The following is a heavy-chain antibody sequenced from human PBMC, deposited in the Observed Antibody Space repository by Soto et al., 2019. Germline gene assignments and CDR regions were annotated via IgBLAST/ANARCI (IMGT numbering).Heavy chain of an antibody. CDR1: GGSISGYY. Sequence: SETLSLTCTVSGGSISGYYWSWIRQSPGKGLEWIAYIHDNGDTNYNPSLKNRLTISLDTSKNQFSLKLSSVTAADTAVYYCARVGVVPAAKGVDWFDPWGQGTLVTVSS. CDR3: ARVGVVPAAKGVDWFDP. J-gene: IGHJ5*02. V-gene: IGHV4-59*12. D-gene: IGHD2-2*01. CDR2: IHDNGDT.